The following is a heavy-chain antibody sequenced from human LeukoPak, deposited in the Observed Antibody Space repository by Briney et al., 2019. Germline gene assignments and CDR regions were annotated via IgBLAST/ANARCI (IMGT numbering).Heavy chain of an antibody. V-gene: IGHV4-59*01. J-gene: IGHJ4*02. CDR3: ARDGYSDSSGYDYPPSV. D-gene: IGHD3-22*01. CDR2: MSYNGRS. CDR1: GGSISSYY. Sequence: SETLSLTCTVSGGSISSYYWSWIRQPPGKGLEWIGYMSYNGRSSYNPSLRRRVTISVDASKKQFSLKLSSVTAADTAVYYCARDGYSDSSGYDYPPSVWGQGTLVTVSS.